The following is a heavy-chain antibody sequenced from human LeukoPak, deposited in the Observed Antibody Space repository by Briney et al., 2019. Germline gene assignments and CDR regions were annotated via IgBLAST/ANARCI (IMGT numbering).Heavy chain of an antibody. CDR2: ISAYNGNT. CDR3: ARGRPTTSIAAAGVNWFDP. Sequence: GASVKVSCKASGYSFILHGISWVRQAPGQGLEWMGWISAYNGNTNYAQKLQGRVTITADKSTSTAYMELSSLRSEDTAVYYCARGRPTTSIAAAGVNWFDPWGQGTLVTVSS. D-gene: IGHD6-13*01. V-gene: IGHV1-18*01. J-gene: IGHJ5*02. CDR1: GYSFILHG.